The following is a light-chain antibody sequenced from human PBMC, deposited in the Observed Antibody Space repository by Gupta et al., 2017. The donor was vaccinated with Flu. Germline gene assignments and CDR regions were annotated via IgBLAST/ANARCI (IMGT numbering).Light chain of an antibody. J-gene: IGLJ3*02. CDR2: LNSDGSH. CDR3: QTWGTGIHWV. Sequence: QLVLTQSTSASASLGASVKLTCTLSSGHSNYAIAWHQQQPEKGPRYFMKLNSDGSHSKGDGIPDRFSGSSSGAERYLTISSLQSEDEADYYCQTWGTGIHWVFGGGTKLTVL. V-gene: IGLV4-69*01. CDR1: SGHSNYA.